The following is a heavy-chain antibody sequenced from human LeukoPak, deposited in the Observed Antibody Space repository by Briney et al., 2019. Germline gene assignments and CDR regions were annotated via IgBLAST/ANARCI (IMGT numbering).Heavy chain of an antibody. CDR3: ARDKGYFDWLSTNYYYYMDV. J-gene: IGHJ6*03. CDR2: ISSSSSYI. D-gene: IGHD3-9*01. Sequence: GGSLRLSCAASGFTFSSYVMSWVRQAPGKGLEWVSSISSSSSYIYYADSVKGRFTISRDNAKNSLYLQMNSLRAEDTAVYYCARDKGYFDWLSTNYYYYMDVWGKGTTVTISS. V-gene: IGHV3-21*01. CDR1: GFTFSSYV.